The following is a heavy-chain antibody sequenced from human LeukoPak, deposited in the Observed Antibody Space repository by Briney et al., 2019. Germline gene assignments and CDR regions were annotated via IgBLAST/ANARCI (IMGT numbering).Heavy chain of an antibody. D-gene: IGHD3-10*01. J-gene: IGHJ6*04. CDR1: GFTFSSYA. CDR2: ISYDGSNK. Sequence: GESLRLSCAASGFTFSSYAMHWVRQAPGKGPEWVAVISYDGSNKYYADSVKGRFTISRDNSKNTLYLQMNSLRAEDTAVYYCARDRAYGSGSYSNYYYYYGMDVWGKGTTVTVSS. V-gene: IGHV3-30*04. CDR3: ARDRAYGSGSYSNYYYYYGMDV.